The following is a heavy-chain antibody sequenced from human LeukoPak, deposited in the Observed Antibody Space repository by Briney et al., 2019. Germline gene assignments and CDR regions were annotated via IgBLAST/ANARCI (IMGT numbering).Heavy chain of an antibody. J-gene: IGHJ4*02. CDR2: ISSSSSYI. CDR3: ARDDSSWYYFDY. CDR1: GFTFSSYS. V-gene: IGHV3-21*01. D-gene: IGHD6-13*01. Sequence: GGSLRLSCAASGFTFSSYSMNWVRQAPGKGLEWVSSISSSSSYIYYADSVKGRFTISRDNAKNSLYLQMNGLRAEDTAVYYCARDDSSWYYFDYWGQGTLVTVSS.